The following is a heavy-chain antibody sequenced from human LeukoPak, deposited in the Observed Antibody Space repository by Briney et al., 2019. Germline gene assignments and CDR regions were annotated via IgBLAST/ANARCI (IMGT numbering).Heavy chain of an antibody. CDR3: ARGRPHGDDY. V-gene: IGHV3-74*01. CDR1: GFTFSSYW. CDR2: IASDGSST. Sequence: GGPLRLSCAASGFTFSSYWMNWLRKAPGKGLVWVSRIASDGSSTTYADSVKGRFSISRDNAKNTLYLQMNSLRVEDTAVYYCARGRPHGDDYWGQGTLVTVSS. D-gene: IGHD2-21*01. J-gene: IGHJ4*02.